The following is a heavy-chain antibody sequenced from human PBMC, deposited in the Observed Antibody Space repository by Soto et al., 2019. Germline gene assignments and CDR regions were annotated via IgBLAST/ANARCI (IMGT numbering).Heavy chain of an antibody. CDR3: ARELRVGEDYYGMDV. J-gene: IGHJ6*02. CDR1: GGSISSGGYY. CDR2: IYYSGST. D-gene: IGHD3-10*01. V-gene: IGHV4-31*03. Sequence: QVQLQESGPGLVKPSQTLSLTCTVSGGSISSGGYYWSWIRQHPGKGLEWIGYIYYSGSTHYNPCHKSRVTSSVDTYKNQFSLKLSSVTGADTAVYYCARELRVGEDYYGMDVWGQWTTVTVSS.